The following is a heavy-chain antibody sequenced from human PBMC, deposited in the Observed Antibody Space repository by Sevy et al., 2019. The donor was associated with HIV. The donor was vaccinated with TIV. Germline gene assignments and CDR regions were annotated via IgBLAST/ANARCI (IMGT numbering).Heavy chain of an antibody. CDR1: GFTFNTYN. V-gene: IGHV3-48*02. CDR3: ASSDATSRFGYYYFAMDF. CDR2: ISYTSTTI. D-gene: IGHD3-22*01. J-gene: IGHJ6*02. Sequence: GGSLRLSCAVSGFTFNTYNMNWVRQAPGKGLEWVSYISYTSTTIYYADSVRGRFTISRDNAKNPLYLQMNSLRDEDTAVYYSASSDATSRFGYYYFAMDFWGQGTSVTVSS.